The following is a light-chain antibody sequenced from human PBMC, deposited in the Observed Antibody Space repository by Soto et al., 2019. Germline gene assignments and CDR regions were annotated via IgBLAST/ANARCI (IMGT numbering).Light chain of an antibody. V-gene: IGLV2-8*01. Sequence: QSVLTQPPSASGSPGQSVTISCTGTSSDVGGYNYVSWYQQHPGKAPKLMLYEVSKRPSGVPDRFSGSKSGNTASLTVSGLQAEDEADYYCSSYAGVFGGGTKLTVL. CDR1: SSDVGGYNY. J-gene: IGLJ2*01. CDR3: SSYAGV. CDR2: EVS.